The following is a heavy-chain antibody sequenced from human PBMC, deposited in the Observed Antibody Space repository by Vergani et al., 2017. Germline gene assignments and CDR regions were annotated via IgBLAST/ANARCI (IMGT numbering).Heavy chain of an antibody. CDR2: VYWNDDE. V-gene: IGHV2-5*01. D-gene: IGHD3-9*01. J-gene: IGHJ3*01. CDR1: GFSLTTGGEG. CDR3: VHRLGYFDWDGAFDV. Sequence: QITLRESGPTLVKPTQTLTLTCTFSGFSLTTGGEGVGWIRQPPGRALEWLAFVYWNDDERYSPSLKSRVTITKDTAKNEVILTMATMDPVDTATYYCVHRLGYFDWDGAFDVWSRETMLTVSS.